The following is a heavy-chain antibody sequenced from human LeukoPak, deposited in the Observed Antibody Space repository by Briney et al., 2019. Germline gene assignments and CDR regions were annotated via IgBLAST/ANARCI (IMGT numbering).Heavy chain of an antibody. V-gene: IGHV4-39*01. D-gene: IGHD6-19*01. CDR1: GGSISSSSYN. CDR2: TYYSGNT. J-gene: IGHJ4*02. Sequence: SETLSLTCTVSGGSISSSSYNWAWIRQPPGKGLEWIGTTYYSGNTYYNPSLKSRVTISVDTSKIQFSLKVSSVTATDTAVYYCARGSDWYNYWGQGTLVTVSS. CDR3: ARGSDWYNY.